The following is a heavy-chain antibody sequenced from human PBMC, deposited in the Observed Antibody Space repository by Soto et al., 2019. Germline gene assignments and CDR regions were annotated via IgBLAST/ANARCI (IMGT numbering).Heavy chain of an antibody. V-gene: IGHV4-31*03. CDR1: GGSISSGGYY. Sequence: QVQLQESGPGLVKPSQTLSLTCTVSGGSISSGGYYWSWIRQHPGKGLEWVGYIYYSGSTYNNPSLRSRVTISVDTSKTQFSLKLTSVTAADTAVYYCARDREGRDGYNYGFDYWGQGTLVTVSS. CDR2: IYYSGST. CDR3: ARDREGRDGYNYGFDY. D-gene: IGHD5-12*01. J-gene: IGHJ4*02.